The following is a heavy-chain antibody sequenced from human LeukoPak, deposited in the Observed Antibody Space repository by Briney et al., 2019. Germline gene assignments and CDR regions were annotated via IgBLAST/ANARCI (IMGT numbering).Heavy chain of an antibody. Sequence: GGSLRLSCAASGFTFSSYSMNWVRQAPGKGLEWVSSISSSSSYIYYADSVKGRFTISRDNAKNSLYLQMNSLRAEDTAVYYCVKDRTYHYDSGSSILDYWGQGTLVTVSS. J-gene: IGHJ4*02. V-gene: IGHV3-21*01. CDR1: GFTFSSYS. CDR2: ISSSSSYI. CDR3: VKDRTYHYDSGSSILDY. D-gene: IGHD3-10*01.